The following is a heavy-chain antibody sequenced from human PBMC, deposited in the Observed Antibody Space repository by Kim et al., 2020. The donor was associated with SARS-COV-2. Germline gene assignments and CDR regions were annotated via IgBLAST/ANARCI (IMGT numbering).Heavy chain of an antibody. CDR3: ARGADTAIHYYYYGMDV. J-gene: IGHJ6*02. D-gene: IGHD5-18*01. CDR2: INTNTGNP. V-gene: IGHV7-4-1*02. Sequence: ASVKVSCKASGYTFTSYAMNWVRQAPGQGLEWMGWINTNTGNPTYAQGFTGRFVFSLDTSVSTAYLQISSLKAEDTAVYYCARGADTAIHYYYYGMDVWGQGTTVTVSS. CDR1: GYTFTSYA.